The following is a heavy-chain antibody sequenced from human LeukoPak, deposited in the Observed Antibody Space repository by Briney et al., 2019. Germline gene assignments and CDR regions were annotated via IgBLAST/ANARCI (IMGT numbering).Heavy chain of an antibody. CDR1: GFTFNDYY. V-gene: IGHV3-11*01. CDR2: INIGGTNT. J-gene: IGHJ5*02. CDR3: ATDGAGFDT. Sequence: GGSLRLSCAASGFTFNDYYMSWIRQAPGKGLEGLSYINIGGTNTHYADSVKGRFTISRDNAKKSLYLEMNNLRAEDTAVYYCATDGAGFDTWGQGVLVTVSS.